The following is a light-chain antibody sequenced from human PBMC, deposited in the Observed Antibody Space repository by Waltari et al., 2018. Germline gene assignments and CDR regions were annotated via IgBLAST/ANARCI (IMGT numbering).Light chain of an antibody. V-gene: IGKV1-39*01. CDR2: GAS. CDR1: QNIRSY. J-gene: IGKJ4*01. Sequence: DIQLTQSPSSLSASEGDRVTITCRASQNIRSYLNWYQQSPGKAPNLLIYGASSLQSGIPSRFSGSGYGTDFTLTISSLQAEEFTSYYWQQGYTAPLTFGGGTKLEIK. CDR3: QQGYTAPLT.